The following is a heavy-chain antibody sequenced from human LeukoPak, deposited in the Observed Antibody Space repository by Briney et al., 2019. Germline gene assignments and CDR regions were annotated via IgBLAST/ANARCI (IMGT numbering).Heavy chain of an antibody. Sequence: GGSLRLSCAASGFTFSSYAMSWVRQAPGKGLEWVSAISGSGGSTYYADSVKGRFTISRDNSKNTLYLQMNSLRAEDTAVYYCAKDAAGYSSGWYWFDYWGQGTLVTVSS. J-gene: IGHJ4*02. V-gene: IGHV3-23*01. CDR3: AKDAAGYSSGWYWFDY. CDR2: ISGSGGST. CDR1: GFTFSSYA. D-gene: IGHD6-19*01.